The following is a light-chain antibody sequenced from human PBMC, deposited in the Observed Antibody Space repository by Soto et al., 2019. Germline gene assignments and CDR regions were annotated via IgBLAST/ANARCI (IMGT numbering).Light chain of an antibody. J-gene: IGKJ4*01. CDR2: KAS. CDR3: QQYDTYSVT. Sequence: DIQMTQSPSTLSASVGDRVTITCRASQSISNWLACYQQKPGKAPNLVSNKASSLERGVPSRFSGSGSGTEFTLTISSLQPDDFATYYCQQYDTYSVTFGGGTKVEIK. CDR1: QSISNW. V-gene: IGKV1-5*03.